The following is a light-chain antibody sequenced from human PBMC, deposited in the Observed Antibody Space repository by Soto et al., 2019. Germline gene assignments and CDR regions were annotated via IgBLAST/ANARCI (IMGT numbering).Light chain of an antibody. CDR3: SSYTSSTTPYV. Sequence: QSALTQPASVSGSPGQSITISCTGTSSDVGGYNHVSWYQHHPGKAPKRMIYEAFNRHSGVSNRFAGSKSGNTASLTISGLQAEDEADYYCSSYTSSTTPYVFGNGTKLTVL. CDR1: SSDVGGYNH. J-gene: IGLJ1*01. CDR2: EAF. V-gene: IGLV2-14*01.